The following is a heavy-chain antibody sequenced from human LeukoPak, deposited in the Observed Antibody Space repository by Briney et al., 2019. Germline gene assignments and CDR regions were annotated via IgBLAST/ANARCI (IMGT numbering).Heavy chain of an antibody. CDR3: ARAAGYSGYDLGYYYYMDV. V-gene: IGHV4-30-4*08. CDR2: IYYSGST. J-gene: IGHJ6*03. CDR1: GGSISSGDYY. D-gene: IGHD5-12*01. Sequence: PSETLSLTCTVSGGSISSGDYYWSCIRQPPGKGLECIGYIYYSGSTYYNPSLKSRVTISVDTSKNQFSLKLSSVTAADTAVYYCARAAGYSGYDLGYYYYMDVWGKGTTVTVSS.